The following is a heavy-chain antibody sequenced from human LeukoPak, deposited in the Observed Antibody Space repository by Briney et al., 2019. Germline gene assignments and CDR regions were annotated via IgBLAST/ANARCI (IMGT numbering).Heavy chain of an antibody. Sequence: SETLSLTCTVSGYSISSGYYWGWIRQPPGKGLEWIAIIYHSGNTYYNPSLRSRVTISVDKSKNQFSLKLNSVTAADTAFYYCARDQAGGSGSYYNDPYMDVWGKGTTVTVSS. V-gene: IGHV4-38-2*02. CDR2: IYHSGNT. CDR3: ARDQAGGSGSYYNDPYMDV. CDR1: GYSISSGYY. J-gene: IGHJ6*03. D-gene: IGHD3-10*01.